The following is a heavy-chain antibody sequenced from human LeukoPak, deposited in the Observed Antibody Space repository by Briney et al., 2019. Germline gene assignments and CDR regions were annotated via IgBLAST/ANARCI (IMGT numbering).Heavy chain of an antibody. CDR2: ISYDGSNK. Sequence: GGSXRXSXAXSGFTFSSYGMHWVRQAPGKGLEWVAVISYDGSNKYYADSVKGRFTISRDNSKNPLYLQMNSLRAEDTAVYYCARDLYGDYPWDYWGQGTLVTVSS. CDR1: GFTFSSYG. D-gene: IGHD4-17*01. CDR3: ARDLYGDYPWDY. J-gene: IGHJ4*02. V-gene: IGHV3-30*03.